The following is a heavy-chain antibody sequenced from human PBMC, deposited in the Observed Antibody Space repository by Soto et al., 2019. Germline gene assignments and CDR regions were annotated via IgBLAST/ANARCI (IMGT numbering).Heavy chain of an antibody. D-gene: IGHD3-3*01. CDR1: GYTFTSYD. CDR3: AVVGDDFWSGAYFDY. J-gene: IGHJ4*02. V-gene: IGHV1-8*01. Sequence: QVQLVQSGAEVQKPGASVKVSCKASGYTFTSYDINWVRQATGQGLEWMGWMNPNSGNTGYAQKFQGRVTQLRNTSISTAYMDLSSLGSEDTALYYCAVVGDDFWSGAYFDYLGQGTLLSVSS. CDR2: MNPNSGNT.